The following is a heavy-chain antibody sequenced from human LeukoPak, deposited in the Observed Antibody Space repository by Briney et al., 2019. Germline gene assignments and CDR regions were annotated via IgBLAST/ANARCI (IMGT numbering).Heavy chain of an antibody. D-gene: IGHD6-19*01. J-gene: IGHJ6*02. CDR2: ISSSSSYI. Sequence: GGSLRLSCAASGFTFSSYSMNWVRQAPGKGLEWVSSISSSSSYIYYADSVKGRFTISRDNAKNSLYLQMNSLRAEDTAVYYCARDLWAVAGYYGMDVWGQGTTATVSS. CDR3: ARDLWAVAGYYGMDV. CDR1: GFTFSSYS. V-gene: IGHV3-21*01.